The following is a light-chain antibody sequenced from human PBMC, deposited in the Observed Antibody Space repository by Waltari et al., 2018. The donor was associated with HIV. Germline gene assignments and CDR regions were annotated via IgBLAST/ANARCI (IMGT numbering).Light chain of an antibody. CDR3: LQTYSSPWT. CDR2: AAS. V-gene: IGKV1-39*01. Sequence: DIQMTKSPSSLPASVGDRLTITCRASQSISSYLNWYQQKPGRAPELLIYAASSLQTGVPSRFSASGFGTDFTLTINSLQPEDFASYFCLQTYSSPWTFGQGTKV. CDR1: QSISSY. J-gene: IGKJ1*01.